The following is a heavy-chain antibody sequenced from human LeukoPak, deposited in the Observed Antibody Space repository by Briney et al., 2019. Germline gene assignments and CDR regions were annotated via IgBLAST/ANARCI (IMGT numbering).Heavy chain of an antibody. Sequence: PSETLSLTCTVSGGSISSYYWSWIRQPPGKGLEWIGYIYYSGSTNYNPPLKSRVTISVDTSKNQFSLKLSSVTAADTAVYYCASFSSSYAGDAFDIWGQGTMVTVSS. CDR2: IYYSGST. CDR3: ASFSSSYAGDAFDI. V-gene: IGHV4-59*01. CDR1: GGSISSYY. J-gene: IGHJ3*02. D-gene: IGHD6-13*01.